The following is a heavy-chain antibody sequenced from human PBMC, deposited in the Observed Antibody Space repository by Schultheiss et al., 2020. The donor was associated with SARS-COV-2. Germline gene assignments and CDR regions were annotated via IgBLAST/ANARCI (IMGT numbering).Heavy chain of an antibody. D-gene: IGHD1-14*01. Sequence: GGSLRLSCAASGFTFSSYGMHWVRQAPGKGLEWVSSISSSSSYIYYADSVKGRFTISRDNSKNTLYLQMNSLRAEDTAVYYCAKDTTQDVWGKGTTVTVSS. V-gene: IGHV3-21*04. J-gene: IGHJ6*04. CDR1: GFTFSSYG. CDR3: AKDTTQDV. CDR2: ISSSSSYI.